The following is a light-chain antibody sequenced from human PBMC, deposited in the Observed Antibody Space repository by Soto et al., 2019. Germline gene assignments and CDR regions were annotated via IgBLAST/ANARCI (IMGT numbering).Light chain of an antibody. J-gene: IGKJ2*01. Sequence: EIVLTQSPATLSLSPGERATLSCRASQSVSTYLAWYQQKPGQAPRFLIYDASNRATGIPARFSGSGSGTDFTLTISSLEPEDFAAYHCQQRSNWPYTFGQGTKLEIK. V-gene: IGKV3-11*01. CDR2: DAS. CDR1: QSVSTY. CDR3: QQRSNWPYT.